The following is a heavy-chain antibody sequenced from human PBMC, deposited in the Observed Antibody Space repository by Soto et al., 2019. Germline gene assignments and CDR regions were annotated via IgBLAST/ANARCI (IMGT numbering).Heavy chain of an antibody. CDR1: GGSISSCDYY. CDR2: IYYSGST. J-gene: IGHJ6*02. Sequence: SETLSLTCTVSGGSISSCDYYWSWIRQPPGKGLEWIGYIYYSGSTYYNPSLKSRVTISVDTSKNQFSLKLSSVTAADTAVYYCARDSPLTYGSGSYYANYGMDVWGQGTTVTVSS. D-gene: IGHD3-10*01. CDR3: ARDSPLTYGSGSYYANYGMDV. V-gene: IGHV4-30-4*01.